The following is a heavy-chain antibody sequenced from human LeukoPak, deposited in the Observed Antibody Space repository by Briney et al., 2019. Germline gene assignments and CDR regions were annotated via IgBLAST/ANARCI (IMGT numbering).Heavy chain of an antibody. CDR2: IYYSGST. CDR3: ARNKDSSSSLYFDL. V-gene: IGHV4-59*01. Sequence: SETLSLTCTVSGGSISSYYWSWFRQPPGKGLEWIGYIYYSGSTNYNPSLKSRVTISVDTSKSQFSLKLSSVTAADTAVYYCARNKDSSSSLYFDLWGRGTLVTVSS. D-gene: IGHD6-6*01. J-gene: IGHJ2*01. CDR1: GGSISSYY.